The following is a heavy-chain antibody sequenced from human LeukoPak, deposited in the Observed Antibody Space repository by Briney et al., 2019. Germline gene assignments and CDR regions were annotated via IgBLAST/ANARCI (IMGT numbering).Heavy chain of an antibody. V-gene: IGHV4-59*02. D-gene: IGHD6-19*01. CDR3: ARDRSSGWYLDY. J-gene: IGHJ4*02. Sequence: PSETLSLTYTVSGVSVTSFFWTWIRQSPGKGLEWIGYIYYTGSTNYNPTLESRITMSIDTSKNQFSLNLSSVTTTDTAIYYCARDRSSGWYLDYWGQGSLVTVSS. CDR2: IYYTGST. CDR1: GVSVTSFF.